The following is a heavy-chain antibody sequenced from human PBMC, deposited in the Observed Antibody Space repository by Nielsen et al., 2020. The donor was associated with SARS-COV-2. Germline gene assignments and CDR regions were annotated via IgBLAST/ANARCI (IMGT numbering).Heavy chain of an antibody. Sequence: WIRQPPGKGLEWVSYISSSSSTIYYADSVKGRFTISRDNAKNSLYLQMNSLRAEDTAVYYCARDGVDSNYGYYYYGMDVWGQGTTVTVSS. D-gene: IGHD4-11*01. CDR3: ARDGVDSNYGYYYYGMDV. V-gene: IGHV3-11*01. CDR2: ISSSSSTI. J-gene: IGHJ6*02.